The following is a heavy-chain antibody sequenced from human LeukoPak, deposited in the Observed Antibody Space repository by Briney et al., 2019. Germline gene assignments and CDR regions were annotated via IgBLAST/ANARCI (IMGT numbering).Heavy chain of an antibody. CDR2: MNPNSGNT. J-gene: IGHJ6*03. CDR3: ARRWDRSRGWQQLVLGPKRTYYYYYMDV. CDR1: GYTFTSYD. D-gene: IGHD6-13*01. Sequence: ASVKVSCKASGYTFTSYDINWVRQATGQGLEWMGWMNPNSGNTGYAQKFQGRVTMTRNTSISTAYMELSSLRSEDTAVYYCARRWDRSRGWQQLVLGPKRTYYYYYMDVWGKGTTVTISS. V-gene: IGHV1-8*01.